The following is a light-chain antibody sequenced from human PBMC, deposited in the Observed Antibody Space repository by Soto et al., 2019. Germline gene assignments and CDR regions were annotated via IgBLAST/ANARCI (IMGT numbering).Light chain of an antibody. Sequence: DIQLTQSPSSLSASEGDTVTITCRASHSINSHLNWYQQKSGEAPKFLIYGTSDLHTGVPSRFSGSGSGTDFTLTISSLQPEDCAIYYCQQSYSTPFIFGQGTKLEIK. CDR2: GTS. J-gene: IGKJ2*01. CDR3: QQSYSTPFI. CDR1: HSINSH. V-gene: IGKV1-39*01.